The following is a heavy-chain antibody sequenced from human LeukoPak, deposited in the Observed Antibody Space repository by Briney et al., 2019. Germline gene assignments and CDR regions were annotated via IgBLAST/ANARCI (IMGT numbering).Heavy chain of an antibody. D-gene: IGHD2-2*01. CDR2: ISAYNGNT. J-gene: IGHJ3*02. CDR3: ARDVGVVPAAIPGGDDAFDI. CDR1: GYTFTSYG. Sequence: GASVKVSCKASGYTFTSYGISWVRQAPGQGLEWMGWISAYNGNTNYAQKLQGRVTMTTDTSTSTAYMELRSLRSDDTAVYYCARDVGVVPAAIPGGDDAFDIWGQGTMVTVSS. V-gene: IGHV1-18*01.